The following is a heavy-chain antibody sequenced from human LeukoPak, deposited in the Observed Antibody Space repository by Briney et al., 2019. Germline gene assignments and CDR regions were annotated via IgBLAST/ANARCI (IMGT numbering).Heavy chain of an antibody. CDR1: GYTFTGYY. Sequence: GASVKVSCKASGYTFTGYYMHWVRQAPGQGLEWMGWINPNSGGTNYAQKFQGRATMTRDTSISTAYMELSRLRSDDTAVYYCARDLNEYYDFWSGYYTTPYYYYYYMDVWGKGTTVTVSS. CDR2: INPNSGGT. V-gene: IGHV1-2*02. CDR3: ARDLNEYYDFWSGYYTTPYYYYYYMDV. D-gene: IGHD3-3*01. J-gene: IGHJ6*03.